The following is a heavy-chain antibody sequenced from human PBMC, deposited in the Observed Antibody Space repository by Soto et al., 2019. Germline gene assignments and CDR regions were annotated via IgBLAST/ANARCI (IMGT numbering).Heavy chain of an antibody. CDR3: ARDRYSSSPDFDY. J-gene: IGHJ4*02. CDR1: GASVSSYY. Sequence: PSETLSLTCAVSGASVSSYYWSWIRQPPGKGLERIGYIYYNGDTKYNPSLKSRVTISLDTSKNQFSLKLNSVTVADTAVYFCARDRYSSSPDFDYWGQGTLVTVSS. V-gene: IGHV4-59*02. CDR2: IYYNGDT. D-gene: IGHD3-22*01.